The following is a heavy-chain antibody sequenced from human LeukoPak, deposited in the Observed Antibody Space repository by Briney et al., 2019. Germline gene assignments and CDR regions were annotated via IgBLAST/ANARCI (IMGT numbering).Heavy chain of an antibody. Sequence: ATVKVSCKASGYIFLSYDINWVRQATGQGLEWMGWMNPNRGNTGYAQKFQGRVTMTRNTSISTAYMEVTSMRSEDTAVYYCAGTRRTWFGALSSVRHSYGMDVWGQGTTVRVSS. CDR2: MNPNRGNT. CDR3: AGTRRTWFGALSSVRHSYGMDV. J-gene: IGHJ6*02. CDR1: GYIFLSYD. D-gene: IGHD3-10*01. V-gene: IGHV1-8*01.